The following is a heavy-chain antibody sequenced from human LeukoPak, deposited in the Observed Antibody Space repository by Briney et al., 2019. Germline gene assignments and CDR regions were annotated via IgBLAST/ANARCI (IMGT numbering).Heavy chain of an antibody. V-gene: IGHV4-59*08. J-gene: IGHJ4*02. D-gene: IGHD6-13*01. CDR3: ARLQQQLLDY. CDR2: IYYSGST. CDR1: GGSISSYY. Sequence: AETLSLTCTVSGGSISSYYWSWIRQPPGKGLEWIGYIYYSGSTNYSTSLKRRVTISVETSKNQYSLTLSPVTAADTAVYYCARLQQQLLDYWGQGTLVTVSS.